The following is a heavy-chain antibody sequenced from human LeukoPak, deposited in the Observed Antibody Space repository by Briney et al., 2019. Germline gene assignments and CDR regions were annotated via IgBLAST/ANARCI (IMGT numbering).Heavy chain of an antibody. CDR1: GVTSITYA. CDR2: VSYDGSNK. V-gene: IGHV3-30-3*01. Sequence: GGSLRLSCAASGVTSITYAMHWARQAPGRGLEWVAFVSYDGSNKYYADSVKGRFTISRDNSKNTLCLQMNSLRPEDTAVYYCARDSYGIDVWGQGTTVTVSS. CDR3: ARDSYGIDV. J-gene: IGHJ6*02.